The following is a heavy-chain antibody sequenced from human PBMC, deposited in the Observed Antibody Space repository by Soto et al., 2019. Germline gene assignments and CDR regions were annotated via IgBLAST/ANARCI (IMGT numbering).Heavy chain of an antibody. D-gene: IGHD6-13*01. CDR1: GGSISSFY. CDR3: ARAGSTWRYFFDY. J-gene: IGHJ4*02. CDR2: VYYSGTT. Sequence: SETLSLTCTVSGGSISSFYWTWIRQPPGKGLEWVGYVYYSGTTYYNPSLQSRVTISVDTSKNQFSLKVKSVTAADTAIYYCARAGSTWRYFFDYWGQGSLVTVSS. V-gene: IGHV4-59*01.